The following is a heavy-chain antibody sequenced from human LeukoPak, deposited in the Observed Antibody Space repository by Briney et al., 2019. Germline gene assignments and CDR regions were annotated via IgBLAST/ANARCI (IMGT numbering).Heavy chain of an antibody. CDR3: ARASIYDILTGYYLGGATFDY. D-gene: IGHD3-9*01. V-gene: IGHV4-61*01. CDR2: ISDSGST. CDR1: GGSVSSDTYG. J-gene: IGHJ4*02. Sequence: SETLSLTCTVSGGSVSSDTYGWTWIRQPPGKGLEWIGYISDSGSTNYNPSLKSRVTISVDTSKNQFSLKLSSVTAADTAVYYCARASIYDILTGYYLGGATFDYWGQGTLVTVSS.